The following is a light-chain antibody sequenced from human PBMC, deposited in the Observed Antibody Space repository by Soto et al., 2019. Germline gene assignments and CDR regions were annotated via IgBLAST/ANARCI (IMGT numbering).Light chain of an antibody. CDR1: QGISNS. J-gene: IGKJ2*01. CDR3: QKYDSAPYT. Sequence: DIPMTQSPSSLSASVGDRVTITCRARQGISNSLAWYQQKPGKVPKLLICCASTLQSGVPYRFSRSGTVTDFTLTINCLQPEDVATYYCQKYDSAPYTVGQGTKLEIK. V-gene: IGKV1-27*01. CDR2: CAS.